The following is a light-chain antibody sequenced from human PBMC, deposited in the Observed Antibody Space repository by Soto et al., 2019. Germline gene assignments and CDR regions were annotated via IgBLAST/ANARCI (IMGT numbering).Light chain of an antibody. CDR2: DNN. V-gene: IGLV2-18*02. CDR1: SSDVGSYNR. Sequence: QSALTQPPSVSGSPGQSVTISCTGTSSDVGSYNRVSWYQQSPGTAPKLMIYDNNKRPSGNPDRFSGSKSGTSATLDIAGLQTGDEADYYCGTWDNSLSVYVFGTGTKLTVL. J-gene: IGLJ1*01. CDR3: GTWDNSLSVYV.